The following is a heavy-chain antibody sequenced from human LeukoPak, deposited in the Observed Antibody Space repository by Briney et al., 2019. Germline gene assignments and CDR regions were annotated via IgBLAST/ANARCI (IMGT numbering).Heavy chain of an antibody. Sequence: SETLSLTCTVSGGSISTYYGNWIRQAPGKGLEWIGYIYYSGSTNYNPSLKSRVTMSVDTSRNQFSLKLSSVTAADTAVYYCARGYLLDYWGQGTLVTVSS. V-gene: IGHV4-59*12. CDR3: ARGYLLDY. J-gene: IGHJ4*02. D-gene: IGHD1-1*01. CDR1: GGSISTYY. CDR2: IYYSGST.